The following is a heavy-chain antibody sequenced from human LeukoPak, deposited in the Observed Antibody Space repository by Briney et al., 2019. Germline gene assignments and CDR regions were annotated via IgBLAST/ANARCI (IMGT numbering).Heavy chain of an antibody. CDR2: IIPIFGTA. D-gene: IGHD6-19*01. CDR1: GGTFSIYA. J-gene: IGHJ4*02. CDR3: ASSGSGWDYYFDY. V-gene: IGHV1-69*13. Sequence: SVTVSFKASGGTFSIYAISWVRQAPGQGLEWMGGIIPIFGTANYAQKFQGRVTITADESTSTAYMELSSLRSEDTAVYYCASSGSGWDYYFDYWGQGTLVTVSS.